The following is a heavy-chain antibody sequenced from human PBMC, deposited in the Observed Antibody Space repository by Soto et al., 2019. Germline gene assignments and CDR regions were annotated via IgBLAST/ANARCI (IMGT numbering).Heavy chain of an antibody. CDR1: GGSISSSSYY. J-gene: IGHJ4*02. Sequence: PSETLSLTCTVSGGSISSSSYYWGWIRQPPGKGLEWIGEINHSGSTNYNPSLKSRVNISVDTSKNQFSLKLSSVTAADTAVYYCARGWGRIFDYWGQGTLVTVSS. D-gene: IGHD7-27*01. V-gene: IGHV4-39*07. CDR2: INHSGST. CDR3: ARGWGRIFDY.